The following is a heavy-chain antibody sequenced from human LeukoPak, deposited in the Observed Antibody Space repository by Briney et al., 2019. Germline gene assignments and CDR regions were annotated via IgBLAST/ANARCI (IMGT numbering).Heavy chain of an antibody. V-gene: IGHV3-23*01. CDR2: ISDSGDKK. Sequence: GGSLRLSCAASGFTFNTHAMTWVRQAPGKGLEWVSAISDSGDKKYYAGSVKGRSTISRDNAKNTLYLQMNSLRAEDTAVYYCTKAWAADHWGQGALVTVSS. CDR1: GFTFNTHA. J-gene: IGHJ4*02. CDR3: TKAWAADH. D-gene: IGHD2-15*01.